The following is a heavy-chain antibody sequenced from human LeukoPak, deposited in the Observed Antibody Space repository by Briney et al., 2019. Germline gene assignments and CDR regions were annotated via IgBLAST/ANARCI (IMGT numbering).Heavy chain of an antibody. Sequence: KPSETLSLTCTVSGGSISGTYYWSWIRQPPGKGLEWIGYIYYTGTTDSNPSLKSRVTISLDTSKNQFSLNLSSVTAADTAVYYCARLTVTPRSFDYWGQGTLVTVSS. J-gene: IGHJ4*02. CDR3: ARLTVTPRSFDY. CDR1: GGSISGTYY. D-gene: IGHD4-17*01. CDR2: IYYTGTT. V-gene: IGHV4-59*08.